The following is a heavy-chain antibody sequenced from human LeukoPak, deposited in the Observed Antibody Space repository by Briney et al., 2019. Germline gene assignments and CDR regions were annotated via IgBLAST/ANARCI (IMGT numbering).Heavy chain of an antibody. CDR3: AKGLGRYRNNYFDY. D-gene: IGHD1-26*01. CDR1: GFTSSSYA. CDR2: ISGSGGGT. V-gene: IGHV3-23*01. J-gene: IGHJ4*02. Sequence: GGSLRLSCAASGFTSSSYAMSWVRQAPEKGLEWVSTISGSGGGTYYADSVKGRFTSSRDDSKNTLYLQMNSLRAEDTAVYYCAKGLGRYRNNYFDYWGQGTLVTVSS.